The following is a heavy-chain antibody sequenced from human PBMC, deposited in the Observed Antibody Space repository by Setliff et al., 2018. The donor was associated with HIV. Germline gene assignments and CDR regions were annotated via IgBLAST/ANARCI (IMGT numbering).Heavy chain of an antibody. V-gene: IGHV4-31*03. Sequence: SETLSLTCTVSGGSISSGGYYWSWIRQHPGKGLEYIGYIYYSGSTYYNPSLKSRVTIAVDTSKNQFSLRLNSVPAADTAVYYCARDGIYDYSNYVDAFDIWGQGTMVTVSS. D-gene: IGHD4-4*01. CDR2: IYYSGST. J-gene: IGHJ3*02. CDR1: GGSISSGGYY. CDR3: ARDGIYDYSNYVDAFDI.